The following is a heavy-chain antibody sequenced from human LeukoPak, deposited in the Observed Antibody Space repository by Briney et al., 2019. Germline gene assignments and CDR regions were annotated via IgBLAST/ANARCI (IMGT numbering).Heavy chain of an antibody. V-gene: IGHV3-30*02. D-gene: IGHD2-21*01. J-gene: IGHJ3*02. CDR3: AKDASILWWDAFEI. CDR2: IRYDGSNK. CDR1: GFTFSSYG. Sequence: PGGSLRLSCAASGFTFSSYGMHWVRQAPGKGLEWVAFIRYDGSNKYYADSVKGRFTISRDNSKNTLYLQMNSLRAEDTAVYYCAKDASILWWDAFEIWGQGTMVTVSS.